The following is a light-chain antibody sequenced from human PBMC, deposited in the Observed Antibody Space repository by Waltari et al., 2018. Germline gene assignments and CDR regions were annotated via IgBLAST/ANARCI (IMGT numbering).Light chain of an antibody. CDR3: CSNAGSSTLE. CDR2: EVN. V-gene: IGLV2-23*02. J-gene: IGLJ2*01. Sequence: QSALTQTASVSGSPGLSITISCPGPSSDAGSDNLVSWYQHHPGEAPKHMIYEVNKRPSGVSNRFSGSKSGNTASLTISGLQAEDEADYYCCSNAGSSTLEFGGGTKLTVL. CDR1: SSDAGSDNL.